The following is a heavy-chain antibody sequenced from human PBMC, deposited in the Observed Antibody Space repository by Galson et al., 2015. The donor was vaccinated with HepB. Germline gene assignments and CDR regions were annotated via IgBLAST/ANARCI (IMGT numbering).Heavy chain of an antibody. Sequence: VKVSCKASGYTFTRNGISWVRQAPGQGLEWMGWISTNSGNTYYAQKFQDRLIMTTERSTSTAYMELRSLTSDDTAFYYCARDVRYAFEMWGQGTMVTVS. CDR1: GYTFTRNG. D-gene: IGHD3-10*02. V-gene: IGHV1-18*01. CDR2: ISTNSGNT. J-gene: IGHJ3*02. CDR3: ARDVRYAFEM.